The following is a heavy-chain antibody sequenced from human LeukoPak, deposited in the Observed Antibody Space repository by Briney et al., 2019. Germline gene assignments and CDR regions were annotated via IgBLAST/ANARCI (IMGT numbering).Heavy chain of an antibody. D-gene: IGHD1-26*01. Sequence: GGSLRLSCAASGFTFSSYGMHWVRQAPGKGLEWVAVISYDGSNKYYADSVKGRFTISRDNSKNTLYLQMNSLRAEDTAVYYCANPYSVVGATHWGQGTLVTVSS. V-gene: IGHV3-30*18. J-gene: IGHJ4*02. CDR3: ANPYSVVGATH. CDR2: ISYDGSNK. CDR1: GFTFSSYG.